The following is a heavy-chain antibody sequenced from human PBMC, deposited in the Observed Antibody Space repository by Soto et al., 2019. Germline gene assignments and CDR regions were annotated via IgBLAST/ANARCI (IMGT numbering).Heavy chain of an antibody. V-gene: IGHV1-8*01. CDR1: GYTFTSYD. Sequence: ASVKVSCKASGYTFTSYDINWVRQATGQGLEWMGWMNPNSGNTGYAQKFQGRVTMTRNTSISTAYMELSSLRSEDTAVYYCARAEYYDFWSGYYTDYYYYYGMDVWGQGTTVTVSS. D-gene: IGHD3-3*01. CDR3: ARAEYYDFWSGYYTDYYYYYGMDV. CDR2: MNPNSGNT. J-gene: IGHJ6*02.